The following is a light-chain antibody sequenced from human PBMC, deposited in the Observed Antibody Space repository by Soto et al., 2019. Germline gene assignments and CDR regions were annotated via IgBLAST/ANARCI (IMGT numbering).Light chain of an antibody. Sequence: QSVLTQPPSASGSPGQSVTISCTGTISDVGGYNYVSWYQQHPGKAPKLMIYEVSERPSGVPDRFSGSKSGNTASLTVSGLQAEDEADYYCGSYAGVNNDVAFGGGTKLTVL. CDR1: ISDVGGYNY. J-gene: IGLJ2*01. CDR3: GSYAGVNNDVA. CDR2: EVS. V-gene: IGLV2-8*01.